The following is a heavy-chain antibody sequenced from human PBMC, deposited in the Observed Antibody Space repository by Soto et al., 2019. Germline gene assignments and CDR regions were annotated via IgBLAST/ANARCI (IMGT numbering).Heavy chain of an antibody. J-gene: IGHJ4*02. V-gene: IGHV3-48*01. Sequence: EVQLVESGGGLVQPGGSLRLSCAAYGFTFSSYSMNWVRQAPGKGLEWVSYISSSSSTIYYADSVKGRFTISRDNAKNSLYLQMNSLRAEDTAVYYCARDAPNCSGGSCYGYWGQGTLVTVSS. CDR3: ARDAPNCSGGSCYGY. CDR2: ISSSSSTI. CDR1: GFTFSSYS. D-gene: IGHD2-15*01.